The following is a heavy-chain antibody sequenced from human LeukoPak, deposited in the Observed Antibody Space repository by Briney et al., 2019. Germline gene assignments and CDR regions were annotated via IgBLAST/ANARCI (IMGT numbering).Heavy chain of an antibody. J-gene: IGHJ4*02. CDR2: MYSGGST. D-gene: IGHD1-26*01. Sequence: QPGGSLRLSCATSGLTVSSNYMSWVRQAPGKGLECVSIMYSGGSTYYADSVKGRFTISRDNSKNTLYLKMNSLRAEDTAVYYCARGVGAFTDFWGQGTLVTVSS. CDR1: GLTVSSNY. CDR3: ARGVGAFTDF. V-gene: IGHV3-66*01.